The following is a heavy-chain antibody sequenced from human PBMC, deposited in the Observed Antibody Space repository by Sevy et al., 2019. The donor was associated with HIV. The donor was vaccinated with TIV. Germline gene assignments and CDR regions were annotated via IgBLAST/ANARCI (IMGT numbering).Heavy chain of an antibody. J-gene: IGHJ4*02. CDR3: ARESQAEQQLVRGLFDY. CDR2: ISSSGSTI. D-gene: IGHD6-13*01. CDR1: GFTFSDYY. Sequence: GGSLRLSCAASGFTFSDYYMSWIRQAPGKGLEWVSYISSSGSTIYYADSVKGRLTISRDNAKNSLYLQMNSLRAEDTAVYYCARESQAEQQLVRGLFDYWGQGTLVTVSS. V-gene: IGHV3-11*01.